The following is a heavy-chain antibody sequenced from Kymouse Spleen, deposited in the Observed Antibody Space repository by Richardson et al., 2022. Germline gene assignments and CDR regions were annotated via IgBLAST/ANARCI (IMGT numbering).Heavy chain of an antibody. J-gene: IGHJ6*02. D-gene: IGHD1-7*01. CDR3: AREGYITGTTLYYYYYGMDV. CDR1: GYTFTSYG. CDR2: ISAYNGNT. Sequence: QVQLVQSGAEVKKPGASVKVSCKASGYTFTSYGISWVRQAPGQGLEWMGWISAYNGNTNYAQKLQGRVTMTTDTSTSTAYMELRSLRSDDTAVYYCAREGYITGTTLYYYYYGMDVWGQGTTVTVSS. V-gene: IGHV1-18*01.